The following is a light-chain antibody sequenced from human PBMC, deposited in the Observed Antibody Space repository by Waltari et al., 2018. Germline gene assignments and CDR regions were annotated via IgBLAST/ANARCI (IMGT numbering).Light chain of an antibody. CDR3: QQYGSSVLYT. Sequence: EVVLTQSPDTLSLSPGERATLSCRASQSLTKRYLAWDQQKPGRAPRLLIYGASSRAACIPDRFSGSGSGTDFTLTISRLEPEDFAVYYCQQYGSSVLYTFDQRTKLEIK. V-gene: IGKV3-20*01. CDR2: GAS. J-gene: IGKJ2*01. CDR1: QSLTKRY.